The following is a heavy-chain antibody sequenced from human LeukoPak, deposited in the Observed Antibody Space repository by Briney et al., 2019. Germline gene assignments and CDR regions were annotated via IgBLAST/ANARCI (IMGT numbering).Heavy chain of an antibody. Sequence: GGSLRLSCVASGFTFSSYGMSWVRQAPGKRLGWVSGISGSGGRKDYADSVRGRFTISRDNAKNTLYLQMNSLRAEDTAVYYCAKGSREWELLDAFDIWGQGTMVTVS. D-gene: IGHD1-26*01. J-gene: IGHJ3*02. CDR1: GFTFSSYG. V-gene: IGHV3-23*01. CDR2: ISGSGGRK. CDR3: AKGSREWELLDAFDI.